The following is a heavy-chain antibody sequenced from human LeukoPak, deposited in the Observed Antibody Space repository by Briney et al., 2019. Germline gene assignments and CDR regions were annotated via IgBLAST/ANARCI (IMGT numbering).Heavy chain of an antibody. CDR1: GGSISSYY. CDR2: IYYSGST. D-gene: IGHD6-19*01. V-gene: IGHV4-59*01. Sequence: PSETLSLTCTVSGGSISSYYWSWIRQPPGKGLEWIGYIYYSGSTNYNPSLKSRVTISVDTSKNQFSLKLSSVTAADTAVYYCARDGSGWSMDYWGQGTLVTVSS. CDR3: ARDGSGWSMDY. J-gene: IGHJ4*02.